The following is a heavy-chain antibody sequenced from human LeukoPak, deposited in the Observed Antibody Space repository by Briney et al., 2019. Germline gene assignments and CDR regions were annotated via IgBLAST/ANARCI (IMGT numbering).Heavy chain of an antibody. CDR1: VFTFSSYS. J-gene: IGHJ1*01. Sequence: GGSLRLSCAASVFTFSSYSMSWVRQARWKGLEWVSYISSSSSTIYYADSVKGRFTISRDNAKNSLSLQMNSLRAEDTAVYYCAKVFYGDYGYFQHWGQGTLVTVSS. V-gene: IGHV3-48*04. CDR3: AKVFYGDYGYFQH. D-gene: IGHD4-17*01. CDR2: ISSSSSTI.